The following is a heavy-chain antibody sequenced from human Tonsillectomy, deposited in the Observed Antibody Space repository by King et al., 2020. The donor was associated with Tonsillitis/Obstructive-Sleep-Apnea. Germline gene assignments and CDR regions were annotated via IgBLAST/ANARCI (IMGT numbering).Heavy chain of an antibody. CDR1: GFTFSNHW. CDR3: ARATYWYFDL. J-gene: IGHJ2*01. Sequence: VQLVESGGDLVQPGGSLRLSCAASGFTFSNHWMSWVRQSPGKGLVWVANIRYDGSKKYYVDSVKGRFTISRNNAKNTLYLQMISLRAEDTAVYYCARATYWYFDLWGRGTLVTVSS. CDR2: IRYDGSKK. V-gene: IGHV3-7*04.